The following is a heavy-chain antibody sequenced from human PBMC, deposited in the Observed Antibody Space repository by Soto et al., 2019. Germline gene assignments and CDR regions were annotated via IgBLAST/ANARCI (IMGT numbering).Heavy chain of an antibody. Sequence: QVQLEQSGNEVKKPGASVKVSCKASGYLIVNYGSAWVRQAPDPGLEWLGWISPYTGKTFDATKVQGRLTLTTDTSTSTAFMDLGSLTSADTAVYYCAMVDLYVTPTPQDVWGQGTTVTVSS. D-gene: IGHD3-16*01. J-gene: IGHJ6*02. CDR1: GYLIVNYG. CDR2: ISPYTGKT. V-gene: IGHV1-18*01. CDR3: AMVDLYVTPTPQDV.